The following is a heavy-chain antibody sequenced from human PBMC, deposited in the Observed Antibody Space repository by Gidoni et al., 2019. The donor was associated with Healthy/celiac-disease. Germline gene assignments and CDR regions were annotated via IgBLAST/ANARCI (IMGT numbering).Heavy chain of an antibody. CDR2: INHSGST. D-gene: IGHD2-2*01. CDR3: ARGPRVVVPAANGRYFDY. V-gene: IGHV4-34*01. Sequence: QVQLQQWGAGLLKPSETLSLTRAVYGGSFSGYYWSWIRQPPGKGLEWIGEINHSGSTNYNPSLKSRVTISVDTSKNQFSLKLSSVTAADTAVYYCARGPRVVVPAANGRYFDYWGQGTLVTVSS. CDR1: GGSFSGYY. J-gene: IGHJ4*02.